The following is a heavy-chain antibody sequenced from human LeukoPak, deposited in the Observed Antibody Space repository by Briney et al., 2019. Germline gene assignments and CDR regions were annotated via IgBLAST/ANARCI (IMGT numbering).Heavy chain of an antibody. CDR2: ISAYNGNT. Sequence: ASVKVSCKASGYTFTSYGISWVRQAPGQGLEGMGWISAYNGNTNYAQKLQGRVTMTTDTSTSTAYMELRSLRSDDTAVYYCARVSRSYSSSPSMAFDIWGQGTMVTVSS. CDR1: GYTFTSYG. D-gene: IGHD6-6*01. J-gene: IGHJ3*02. V-gene: IGHV1-18*01. CDR3: ARVSRSYSSSPSMAFDI.